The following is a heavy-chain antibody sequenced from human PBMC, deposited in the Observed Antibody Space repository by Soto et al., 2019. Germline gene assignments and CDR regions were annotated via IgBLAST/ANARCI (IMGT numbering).Heavy chain of an antibody. CDR2: IHHSGST. D-gene: IGHD3-10*01. V-gene: IGHV4-31*03. J-gene: IGHJ1*01. Sequence: SDSLSLTCNVSGGSISSGSYYWTWIRQHPGKGLEWIGNIHHSGSTFYNPSLKSRVSISVDTSKNQFSLKLSSVTAADTAVYFCVRGVLSWGQGTLVTVS. CDR3: VRGVLS. CDR1: GGSISSGSYY.